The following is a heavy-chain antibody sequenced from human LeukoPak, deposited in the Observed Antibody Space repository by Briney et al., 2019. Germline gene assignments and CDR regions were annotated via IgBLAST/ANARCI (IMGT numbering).Heavy chain of an antibody. CDR2: ISTTSTYI. CDR1: GFTFSSYS. CDR3: ARDVHSDYDYYAMDV. Sequence: PGGSLRLSCAASGFTFSSYSVNWARQAPGKGLEWVSSISTTSTYIYYADSVKGRFTISRDNAKSSLYLQMNSLRAEDTAVYYCARDVHSDYDYYAMDVWGQGTTVTVSS. J-gene: IGHJ6*02. V-gene: IGHV3-21*01. D-gene: IGHD4-11*01.